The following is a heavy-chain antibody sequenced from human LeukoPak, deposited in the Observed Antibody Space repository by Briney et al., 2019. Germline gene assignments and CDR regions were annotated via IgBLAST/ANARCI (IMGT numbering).Heavy chain of an antibody. V-gene: IGHV4-34*01. CDR3: ARDRSKAWYYYMDV. Sequence: SETLSLTCAVYGGSFSGYYWSWIRQPPGKGLEWIGEINHSGSTNYNPSLKSRVTISMDKSKNQFSLNLSSVTAADTAVYYCARDRSKAWYYYMDVWGKGTTVTISS. J-gene: IGHJ6*03. CDR1: GGSFSGYY. CDR2: INHSGST.